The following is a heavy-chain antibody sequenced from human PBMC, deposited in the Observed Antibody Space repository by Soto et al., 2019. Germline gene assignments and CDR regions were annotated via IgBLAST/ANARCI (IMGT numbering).Heavy chain of an antibody. V-gene: IGHV1-69*01. D-gene: IGHD2-21*02. Sequence: QVQLVQSGAEVKEPGSSVKVSCKAFGGTFSSYAICWVRQAPGQGREWMGGIIPMFDSTNYAQKFQGRVTITAEESRSTAFMELSSLRSEDTAVYYCARRVVVTSVRDIAYYYYGLDVWGQGTTVNVSS. CDR2: IIPMFDST. CDR3: ARRVVVTSVRDIAYYYYGLDV. J-gene: IGHJ6*02. CDR1: GGTFSSYA.